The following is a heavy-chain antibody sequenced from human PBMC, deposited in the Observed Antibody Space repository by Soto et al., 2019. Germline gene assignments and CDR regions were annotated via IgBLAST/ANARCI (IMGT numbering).Heavy chain of an antibody. CDR2: INPNSGGT. J-gene: IGHJ3*02. V-gene: IGHV1-2*04. CDR1: GYTFTGYY. D-gene: IGHD6-19*01. CDR3: ARDRIGDIAVAGTHAFDI. Sequence: ASVKVSCKASGYTFTGYYMHWVRQAPGQGLEWMGWINPNSGGTNYAQKFQGWVTMTRDTSISTAYMELSRLRSDDTAVYYCARDRIGDIAVAGTHAFDIWGQGTMVTVSS.